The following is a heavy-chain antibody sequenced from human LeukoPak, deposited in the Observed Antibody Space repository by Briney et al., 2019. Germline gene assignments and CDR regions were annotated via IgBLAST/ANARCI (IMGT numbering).Heavy chain of an antibody. CDR1: GFTFSSFG. CDR3: ARDDPGYSSGWYS. J-gene: IGHJ4*02. V-gene: IGHV3-23*01. CDR2: ISSTGGTA. Sequence: GGSLRLSCAASGFTFSSFGMSWVRQAPGKGLEWVSAISSTGGTAYYADSVKGRFTISRDNSKNTLYLQMNSLRAEDTAVYYCARDDPGYSSGWYSWGQGTLVTVSS. D-gene: IGHD6-19*01.